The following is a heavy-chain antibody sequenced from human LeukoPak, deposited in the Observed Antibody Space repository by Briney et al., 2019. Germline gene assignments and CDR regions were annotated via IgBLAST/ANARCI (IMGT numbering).Heavy chain of an antibody. CDR1: GGSISSYY. CDR3: ARHWKYQPISRYFDL. CDR2: IYYSGST. J-gene: IGHJ2*01. Sequence: SETLSVTCTVSGGSISSYYWSWIRQPPGNGLEWIGYIYYSGSTNYDPSLKSRVTISVDTSKNQFSLKLSSVTAADTAVYYCARHWKYQPISRYFDLWGRGTLVTVSS. D-gene: IGHD2-2*01. V-gene: IGHV4-59*08.